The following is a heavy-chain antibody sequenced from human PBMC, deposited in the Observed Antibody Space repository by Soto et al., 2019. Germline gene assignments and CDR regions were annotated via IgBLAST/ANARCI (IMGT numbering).Heavy chain of an antibody. CDR1: GFTFSSYA. V-gene: IGHV3-23*01. D-gene: IGHD6-19*01. Sequence: PGGSLRLSCAASGFTFSSYAMSWVRQAPGKGLEWVSAISGSGGSTYYADSVKGRFTISRDNSKNTLYLQMNSLRAEDTAVYYCANHFGAVAGPTLYYYYYMDVWGKGTTVTVSS. CDR3: ANHFGAVAGPTLYYYYYMDV. J-gene: IGHJ6*03. CDR2: ISGSGGST.